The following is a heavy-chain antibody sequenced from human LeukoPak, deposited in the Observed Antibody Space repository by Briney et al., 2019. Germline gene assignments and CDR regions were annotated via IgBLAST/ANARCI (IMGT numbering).Heavy chain of an antibody. CDR2: ISGDGGST. D-gene: IGHD6-19*01. Sequence: GGSLRLSCAASGFTFSSYAMHWVRQAPGKGLEWVSLISGDGGSTYYADSVKGRFTISRDNSKNSLYLQMNSLRTEDTALYYCAKDYSSDMYYFDYWGQGTLVTVSS. J-gene: IGHJ4*02. CDR1: GFTFSSYA. V-gene: IGHV3-43*02. CDR3: AKDYSSDMYYFDY.